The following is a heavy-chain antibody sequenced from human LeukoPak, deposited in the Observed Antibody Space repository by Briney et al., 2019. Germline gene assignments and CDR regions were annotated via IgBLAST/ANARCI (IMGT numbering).Heavy chain of an antibody. Sequence: SETLSLTCAVYGGSFSGYYWSWIRQPPGKGLEWIGEINHSGSTNYNPSLKSRVTISVDTSKNQFSLKLSSVTAADTAVYYCARSLVVPAAVQYNWIDPWGQGTLVTVSS. CDR3: ARSLVVPAAVQYNWIDP. V-gene: IGHV4-34*01. CDR2: INHSGST. D-gene: IGHD2-2*01. CDR1: GGSFSGYY. J-gene: IGHJ5*02.